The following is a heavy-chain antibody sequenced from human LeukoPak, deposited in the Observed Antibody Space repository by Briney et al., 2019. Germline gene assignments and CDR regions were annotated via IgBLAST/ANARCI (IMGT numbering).Heavy chain of an antibody. Sequence: GGPLRLSCAASGFPFSNYWMSWVRRPPGKGLEWVANIKEDGSDKYNVDSLKGRFTISRDNAKNSLYLQMNSLRAEDTAVYYCAKDRTREAYWGQGTLVTVSS. CDR2: IKEDGSDK. CDR1: GFPFSNYW. D-gene: IGHD3-3*01. CDR3: AKDRTREAY. J-gene: IGHJ4*02. V-gene: IGHV3-7*03.